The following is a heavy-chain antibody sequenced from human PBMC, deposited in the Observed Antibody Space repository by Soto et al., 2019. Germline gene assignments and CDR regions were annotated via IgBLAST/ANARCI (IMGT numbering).Heavy chain of an antibody. D-gene: IGHD2-15*01. J-gene: IGHJ5*02. Sequence: EVQLVESGGGLVKPGGSLRLSCAASGFSFSSYSMNRVRQAPGKGLEWVSSISSSASNINYADSVKGRFTISRDNAKKSLYLQMNSPRAEDTAVYYCARGYTGYCSGGTCSWFDPWGQGTLVTVSS. V-gene: IGHV3-21*01. CDR2: ISSSASNI. CDR1: GFSFSSYS. CDR3: ARGYTGYCSGGTCSWFDP.